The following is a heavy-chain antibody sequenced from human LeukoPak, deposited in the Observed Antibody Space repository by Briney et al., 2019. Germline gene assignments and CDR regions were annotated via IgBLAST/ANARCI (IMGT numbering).Heavy chain of an antibody. V-gene: IGHV3-48*01. D-gene: IGHD5-24*01. CDR2: IGISSGNT. J-gene: IGHJ4*02. CDR3: ARDYKYAFDN. CDR1: GFRFSDYS. Sequence: GGSLRLSCAASGFRFSDYSMNWVRQAPGKGLEWISYIGISSGNTNYADSVKGRFTISGDKAKNSLYLQVNSLRVEDTAVYYCARDYKYAFDNWGQGTLVTVSS.